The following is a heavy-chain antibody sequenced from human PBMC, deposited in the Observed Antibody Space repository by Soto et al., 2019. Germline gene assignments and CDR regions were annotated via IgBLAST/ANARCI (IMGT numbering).Heavy chain of an antibody. Sequence: QVQVVESGGGVVQPGRSLRLSCTTSGFTFTDYGMFWVRQAPGKGPEWVAVISYDGINKYYADSVKGRFTISRDNSQNTLYLQMNSLRADDTAVYYCAKGRRGVAEDLAYWGQGTLVTVSS. V-gene: IGHV3-30*18. CDR2: ISYDGINK. D-gene: IGHD6-19*01. J-gene: IGHJ4*02. CDR1: GFTFTDYG. CDR3: AKGRRGVAEDLAY.